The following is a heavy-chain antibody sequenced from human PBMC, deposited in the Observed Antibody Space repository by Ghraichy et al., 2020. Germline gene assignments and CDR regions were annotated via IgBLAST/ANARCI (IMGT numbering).Heavy chain of an antibody. V-gene: IGHV3-30*04. CDR3: ARGTVISGQWYFDL. CDR1: GFTFSTYA. J-gene: IGHJ2*01. CDR2: ISFDSRHT. Sequence: GESLNISCAASGFTFSTYAMHWVRQAPGKGLEWVTVISFDSRHTYYADSVKVRFTISRDNSKNTLYLQMNSLRAEDTAVYYCARGTVISGQWYFDLWGRGALVTVSS. D-gene: IGHD3/OR15-3a*01.